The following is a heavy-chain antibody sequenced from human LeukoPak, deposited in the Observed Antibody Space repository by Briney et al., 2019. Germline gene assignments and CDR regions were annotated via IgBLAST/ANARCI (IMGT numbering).Heavy chain of an antibody. CDR2: INAGNGNT. V-gene: IGHV1-3*01. Sequence: ASVKVSCKASGYTFISYAMHWVRQAPGQRLEWMGWINAGNGNTKYSQKFQGRVTITRDTSASTAYMELSSLRSEDTAVYYCARGLMARYFDYWGQGTLVTVSS. CDR3: ARGLMARYFDY. D-gene: IGHD5-24*01. CDR1: GYTFISYA. J-gene: IGHJ4*02.